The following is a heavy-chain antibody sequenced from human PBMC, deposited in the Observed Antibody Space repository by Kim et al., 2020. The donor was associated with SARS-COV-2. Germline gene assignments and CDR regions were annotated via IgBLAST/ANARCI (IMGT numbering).Heavy chain of an antibody. CDR1: GFSFSDYA. CDR2: IGHSGGAI. CDR3: GGSTSSSTYDY. D-gene: IGHD6-6*01. J-gene: IGHJ4*02. V-gene: IGHV3-23*01. Sequence: GGSLRLSCAASGFSFSDYAMTWVRQSPGKGLEWVSSIGHSGGAIKYADSVKGRFTISRDNSKNTLYLQMNSLRADDTAVYYCGGSTSSSTYDYWGQGTLVTVSS.